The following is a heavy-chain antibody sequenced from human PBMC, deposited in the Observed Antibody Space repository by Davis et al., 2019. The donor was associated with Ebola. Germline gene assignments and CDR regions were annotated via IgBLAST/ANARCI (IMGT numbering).Heavy chain of an antibody. D-gene: IGHD3-22*01. CDR1: GVIVTSNQ. Sequence: GGSLRLSCAASGVIVTSNQMSWVRQAPGKGLEWVSVINSGGSTYYGDSVKGRFTISRHNSKNTLYLQIKSLRAEDTAVYYCARGYYDSTGNRYFDFWGRGTLVTVSS. J-gene: IGHJ2*01. CDR2: INSGGST. V-gene: IGHV3-53*04. CDR3: ARGYYDSTGNRYFDF.